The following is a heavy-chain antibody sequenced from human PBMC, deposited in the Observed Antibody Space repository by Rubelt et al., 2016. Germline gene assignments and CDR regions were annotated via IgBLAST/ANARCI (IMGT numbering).Heavy chain of an antibody. Sequence: VQLVESGGGLVQPGGSLRLSCAASGFTFSGFYMSWVRQAPGRGLEWISCISGSASTIHYADPGKGRFTISTDHAKNALFLEMRSRRAEDTALYYWAKDQGHSSGWWLDGLDVWGQGTTVTVSS. D-gene: IGHD6-19*01. CDR3: AKDQGHSSGWWLDGLDV. V-gene: IGHV3-48*03. CDR2: ISGSASTI. J-gene: IGHJ6*02. CDR1: GFTFSGFY.